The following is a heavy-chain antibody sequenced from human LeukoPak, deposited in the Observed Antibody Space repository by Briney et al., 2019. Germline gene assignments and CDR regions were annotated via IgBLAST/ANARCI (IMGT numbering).Heavy chain of an antibody. CDR3: ARDIILGYSDY. V-gene: IGHV3-7*01. CDR2: IKQDGTEK. CDR1: GFTFSSYW. J-gene: IGHJ4*02. D-gene: IGHD6-13*01. Sequence: GGSLRLSCAASGFTFSSYWMSWVRQAPGKGLEWVANIKQDGTEKYYVDSVKGRFTISRDNTKNSLYLQMNSLRAEDTAVYYCARDIILGYSDYWGQGTLVTVSS.